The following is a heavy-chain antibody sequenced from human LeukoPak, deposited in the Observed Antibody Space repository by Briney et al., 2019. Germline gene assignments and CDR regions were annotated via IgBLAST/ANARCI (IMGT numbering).Heavy chain of an antibody. CDR1: GLTFINYW. Sequence: GGSLRLSCAGSGLTFINYWMTWVRQVPGKGLEWVANINRDGSGKYYLPSVRGRFTISKDDAKDSLHLQMDSLRPEDTAIYYCARVEYTGNGNLYWGQGTLVTVSS. CDR2: INRDGSGK. D-gene: IGHD2-8*02. J-gene: IGHJ4*02. V-gene: IGHV3-7*01. CDR3: ARVEYTGNGNLY.